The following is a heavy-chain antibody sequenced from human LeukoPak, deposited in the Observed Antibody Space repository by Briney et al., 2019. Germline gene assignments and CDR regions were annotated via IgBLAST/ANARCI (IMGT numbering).Heavy chain of an antibody. Sequence: ASVKVSCKASGYTFTSYYMHWVRQAPGQGLEWMGWISAYNGNTNYAQKLQGRVTMTTDTSTSIAYMELRSLRSDDTAVYYCASSYYYDSKGFDPWGQGTLVTVSS. D-gene: IGHD3-22*01. CDR2: ISAYNGNT. CDR1: GYTFTSYY. J-gene: IGHJ5*02. V-gene: IGHV1-18*04. CDR3: ASSYYYDSKGFDP.